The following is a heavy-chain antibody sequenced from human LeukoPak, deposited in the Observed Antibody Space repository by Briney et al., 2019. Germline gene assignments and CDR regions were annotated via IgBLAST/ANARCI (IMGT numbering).Heavy chain of an antibody. CDR2: IYYSGST. D-gene: IGHD3-22*01. V-gene: IGHV4-59*01. J-gene: IGHJ4*02. Sequence: SETLSLTCTVSGGSISSYYWSWVRQPPGKGLEWIGYIYYSGSTNYNPSLKSRVTISVDTSKNQFSLKLSSVTAADTAVYYCARGQDYYDSSVLGYSGEGTLVTVSS. CDR1: GGSISSYY. CDR3: ARGQDYYDSSVLGY.